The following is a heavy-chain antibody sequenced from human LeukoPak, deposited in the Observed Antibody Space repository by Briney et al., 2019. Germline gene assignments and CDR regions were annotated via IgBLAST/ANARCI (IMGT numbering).Heavy chain of an antibody. CDR1: GFTFSSYS. D-gene: IGHD6-13*01. J-gene: IGHJ1*01. CDR3: AKDHTHHDSSSSYFALQH. V-gene: IGHV3-21*04. CDR2: ISISSSYI. Sequence: PGGSLRLSCAAFGFTFSSYSMTWVRQAPGKGLDWVASISISSSYIYYADAVKGRFTISRHNAKNSLYLQMNSLRAEDTAVYYCAKDHTHHDSSSSYFALQHWGQGTLVTVSS.